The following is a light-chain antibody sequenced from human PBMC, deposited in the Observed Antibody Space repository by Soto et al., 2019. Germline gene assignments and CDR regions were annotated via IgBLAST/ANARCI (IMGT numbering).Light chain of an antibody. CDR2: AAS. V-gene: IGKV3-20*01. CDR1: QSVSSNY. J-gene: IGKJ4*01. Sequence: EVVLTQSPGTLSLSSGESATLSCRASQSVSSNYVAWYQQRPGQAPKLLIYAASSRPTGIPDRFSGRGSGTDFTLTISSLEPEDFGVYYCQQYGRSPLTFGGGTKVEIK. CDR3: QQYGRSPLT.